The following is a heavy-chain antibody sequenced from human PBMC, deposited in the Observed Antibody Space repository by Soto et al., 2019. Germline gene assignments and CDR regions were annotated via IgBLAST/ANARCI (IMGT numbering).Heavy chain of an antibody. Sequence: QVKLQESGPGLVKPSGTLSLTCAVSGGSINSNRWWTWVRQAPGKGLEWIGEIHDGGTTNYNLSLKSRVTLSIDESKNQFSLDMKSVSAADTAVYYCAGQGAAGYGAFDPWGQGMVVPVSS. J-gene: IGHJ5*02. CDR2: IHDGGTT. V-gene: IGHV4-4*02. CDR3: AGQGAAGYGAFDP. D-gene: IGHD3-9*01. CDR1: GGSINSNRW.